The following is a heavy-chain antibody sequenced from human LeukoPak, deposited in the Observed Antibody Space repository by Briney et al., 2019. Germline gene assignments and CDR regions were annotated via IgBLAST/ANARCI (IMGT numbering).Heavy chain of an antibody. V-gene: IGHV1-2*02. J-gene: IGHJ4*02. CDR2: INPNSGGT. CDR1: GYTFTGYY. CDR3: ARDRHSGIAAASY. D-gene: IGHD6-13*01. Sequence: GASVKVSCKASGYTFTGYYMHWVRQAPGQGLEWMGWINPNSGGTNYAQKFQGRVTMTRDTSISTAYMELSRLRSDDTAVYYCARDRHSGIAAASYWGQGTLVTASS.